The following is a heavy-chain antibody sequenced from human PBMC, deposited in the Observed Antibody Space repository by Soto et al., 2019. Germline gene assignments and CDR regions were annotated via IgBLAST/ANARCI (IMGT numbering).Heavy chain of an antibody. V-gene: IGHV1-69*12. CDR3: AKGAVAGTPTSYYYCGMDV. CDR2: IIPIFGKV. J-gene: IGHJ6*02. CDR1: GGTFRTYA. Sequence: QVQLLQSGAEVKKPGSSVRVSCEASGGTFRTYAISWVRQAPGQGLEWMGEIIPIFGKVNYAQKFQGRVTITADESTTTVYMDLRSLTSEDTAVYYWAKGAVAGTPTSYYYCGMDVWGEGTTVTVS. D-gene: IGHD6-19*01.